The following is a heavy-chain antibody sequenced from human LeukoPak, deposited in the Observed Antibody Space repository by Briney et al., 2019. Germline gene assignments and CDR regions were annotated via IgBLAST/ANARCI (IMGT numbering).Heavy chain of an antibody. Sequence: GESLKISCKGSGYRFSSYWIGWVRQMPGKGLEWMGIIYPGDSDIRYRPSFEGQITISADRSISTAYLQWSSLKASDTAMYYCARLAPDDYFDFWSGYLVGSFDIWGQGTMVTVSS. D-gene: IGHD3-3*01. CDR2: IYPGDSDI. CDR3: ARLAPDDYFDFWSGYLVGSFDI. V-gene: IGHV5-51*01. J-gene: IGHJ3*02. CDR1: GYRFSSYW.